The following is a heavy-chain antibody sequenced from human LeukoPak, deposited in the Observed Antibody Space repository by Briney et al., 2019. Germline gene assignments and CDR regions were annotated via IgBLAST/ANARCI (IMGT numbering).Heavy chain of an antibody. J-gene: IGHJ4*02. CDR3: AKDSRGGLWFHYFDS. CDR1: GFCFRGFG. V-gene: IGHV3-30*18. CDR2: VSYDGSDK. D-gene: IGHD3-10*01. Sequence: GGSLRLSCVASGFCFRGFGMHWVRQAPGRGLEWVAGVSYDGSDKYYGDSVKGRFTISRDNSKNMLYLQMNNLRVEDTALYYCAKDSRGGLWFHYFDSWGQGTLVTVSS.